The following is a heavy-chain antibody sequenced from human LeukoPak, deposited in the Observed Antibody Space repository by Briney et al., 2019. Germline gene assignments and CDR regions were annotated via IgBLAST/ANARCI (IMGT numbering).Heavy chain of an antibody. CDR3: AKDDAVGATLAYYYYMDV. J-gene: IGHJ6*03. D-gene: IGHD1-26*01. CDR1: GFTFSSYA. CDR2: ISYDGSNK. Sequence: PGGSLRLSCAASGFTFSSYAMHWVRQAPGKGLEWVAVISYDGSNKYYADSVKGRFTISRDNSKNTLYLQMNSLRAEDTAVYYCAKDDAVGATLAYYYYMDVWGKGTTVTVSS. V-gene: IGHV3-30-3*01.